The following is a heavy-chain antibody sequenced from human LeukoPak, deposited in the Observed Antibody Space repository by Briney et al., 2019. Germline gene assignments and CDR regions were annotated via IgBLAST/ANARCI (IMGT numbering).Heavy chain of an antibody. CDR1: GFSFSNYS. CDR2: MSYDGSNI. CDR3: AKAMYYFDY. V-gene: IGHV3-30-3*01. Sequence: PGRSLRLSCAASGFSFSNYSMEWVRQAPGKGLEWVTYMSYDGSNIQYLASVKGRFTISRDNSKKTVYLQMNSLRAEDTAVYYCAKAMYYFDYWGQGTLVTVSS. J-gene: IGHJ4*02.